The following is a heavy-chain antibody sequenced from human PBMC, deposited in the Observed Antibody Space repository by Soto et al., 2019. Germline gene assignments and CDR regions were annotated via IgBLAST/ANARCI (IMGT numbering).Heavy chain of an antibody. CDR3: ARDPRGGIPPYGMDV. CDR2: IIPIFGTA. CDR1: GGTFSSYA. J-gene: IGHJ6*02. Sequence: QVQLVQSGAEVKKPGSSVKVSCEASGGTFSSYAISWVRQAPGQGLEWMGGIIPIFGTANYAQKFQGRVTITADESTSTAYLELSSLRSEDTAVYYCARDPRGGIPPYGMDVWGQGTTVTVSS. D-gene: IGHD3-10*01. V-gene: IGHV1-69*01.